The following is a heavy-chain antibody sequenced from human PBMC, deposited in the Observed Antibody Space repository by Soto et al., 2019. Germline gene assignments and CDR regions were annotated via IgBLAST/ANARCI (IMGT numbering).Heavy chain of an antibody. Sequence: QVQLQESGPGLVKPSQTLSLTCTVSGGSISSGGYYWSWIRQHPGKGLEWIGYIYYSGSTYYNPSLKSRVTITVDTSKNQFPLKLSSVTAADTAVYYCARVSSSLRKGWFDPLGQGTLVTVSS. D-gene: IGHD3-16*02. V-gene: IGHV4-31*03. CDR1: GGSISSGGYY. CDR2: IYYSGST. CDR3: ARVSSSLRKGWFDP. J-gene: IGHJ5*02.